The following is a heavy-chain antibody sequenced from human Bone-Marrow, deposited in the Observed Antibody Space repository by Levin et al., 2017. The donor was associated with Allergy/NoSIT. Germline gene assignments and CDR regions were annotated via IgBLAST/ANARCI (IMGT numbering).Heavy chain of an antibody. CDR3: ASGGYDSPYFDY. CDR1: GGSISSYY. CDR2: IYYSGST. Sequence: SQTLSLTCTVSGGSISSYYWSWIRQPPGKGLEWIGYIYYSGSTNYNPSLKSRVTISVDTSKNQFSLKLSSVTAADTAVYYCASGGYDSPYFDYWGQGTLVTVSS. V-gene: IGHV4-59*01. D-gene: IGHD5-12*01. J-gene: IGHJ4*02.